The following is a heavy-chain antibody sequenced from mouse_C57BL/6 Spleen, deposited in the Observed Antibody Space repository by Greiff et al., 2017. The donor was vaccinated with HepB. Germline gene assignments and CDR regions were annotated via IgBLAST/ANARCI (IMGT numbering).Heavy chain of an antibody. J-gene: IGHJ2*01. CDR1: GYAFRSYW. D-gene: IGHD1-1*01. CDR2: IYPGDGDT. V-gene: IGHV1-80*01. CDR3: ASYYYGSSYYFDY. Sequence: VKLMESGAELVKPGASVKISCKASGYAFRSYWMNWVKQRPGKGLEWIGQIYPGDGDTNYNGKFKGKATLTADKSSSTAYMQLSSLTSEDSAVYFCASYYYGSSYYFDYWGQGTTLTVSS.